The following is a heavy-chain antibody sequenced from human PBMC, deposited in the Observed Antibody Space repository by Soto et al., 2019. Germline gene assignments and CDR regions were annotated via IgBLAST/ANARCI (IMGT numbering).Heavy chain of an antibody. V-gene: IGHV4-34*01. CDR1: GGSFSGYY. J-gene: IGHJ4*02. CDR3: ARDKITGLFDY. D-gene: IGHD2-8*02. CDR2: INHSGST. Sequence: QVQLQQWGAGRLKPSETLSLTCAVYGGSFSGYYWTWIRQPPGTGLEGIGEINHSGSTNYNPSLKSRVTISVDTSKNQFSLKLTSVTAADTAVYYCARDKITGLFDYWGQGTLVTVSS.